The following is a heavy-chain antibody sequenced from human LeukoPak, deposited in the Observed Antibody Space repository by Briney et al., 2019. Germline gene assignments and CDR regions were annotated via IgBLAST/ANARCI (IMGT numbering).Heavy chain of an antibody. CDR3: AKGRHYDFWSPLGGAEHFQH. CDR2: IRYDGINK. V-gene: IGHV3-30*02. CDR1: GFIFRNYG. D-gene: IGHD3-3*01. Sequence: GSLRLSCAASGFIFRNYGVHWVRQAPGKGLEWVAFIRYDGINKYYADSVKGRFTTSRDNSKNTLYLQMNSLRPEDTAMYYCAKGRHYDFWSPLGGAEHFQHWGQGTLVTVSS. J-gene: IGHJ1*01.